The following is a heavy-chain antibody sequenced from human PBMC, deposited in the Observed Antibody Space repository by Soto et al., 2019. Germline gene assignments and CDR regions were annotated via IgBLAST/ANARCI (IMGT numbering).Heavy chain of an antibody. CDR2: ISYDGSNK. Sequence: GGSLRLSCAASGFTFSSYAMHWVRQAPGKGLEWVAVISYDGSNKYYADSVKGRFTISRDNSKNTLYLQMNSLRAEDTAVYYCARAGCTNGVCYTSDAFDIWGQGTMVTVSS. CDR3: ARAGCTNGVCYTSDAFDI. V-gene: IGHV3-30-3*01. D-gene: IGHD2-8*01. J-gene: IGHJ3*02. CDR1: GFTFSSYA.